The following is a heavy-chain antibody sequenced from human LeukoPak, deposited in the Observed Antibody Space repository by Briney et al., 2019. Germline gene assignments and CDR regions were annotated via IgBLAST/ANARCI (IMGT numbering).Heavy chain of an antibody. CDR3: ARGGYDFVYYYYGMDV. V-gene: IGHV1-2*06. Sequence: ASVKVSRKASGYTFTVYYMHWVRQAPGQGLEWMGRINPNSGGTNYAQKFQGRVTMTRDTSISTAYMELSRLRSNDTAVYYCARGGYDFVYYYYGMDVWGQGTTVTVSS. CDR1: GYTFTVYY. D-gene: IGHD3-3*01. J-gene: IGHJ6*02. CDR2: INPNSGGT.